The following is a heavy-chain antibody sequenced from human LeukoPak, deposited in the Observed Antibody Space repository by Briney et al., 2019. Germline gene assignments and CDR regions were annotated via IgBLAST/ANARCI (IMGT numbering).Heavy chain of an antibody. CDR3: ARDDPSYDILTGYYMDPYFDY. CDR2: INPNSGGT. V-gene: IGHV1-2*02. CDR1: GYTFTGYY. Sequence: ASVKVSCKASGYTFTGYYELWVRQAPGQGLEWMGWINPNSGGTNYAQKFQGRVTMTRDTSISTAYMELSRLRSDDTAVYYCARDDPSYDILTGYYMDPYFDYWGQGTLVTVSS. D-gene: IGHD3-9*01. J-gene: IGHJ4*02.